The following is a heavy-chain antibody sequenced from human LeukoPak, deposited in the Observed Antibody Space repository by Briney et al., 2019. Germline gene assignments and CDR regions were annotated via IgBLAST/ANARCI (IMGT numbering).Heavy chain of an antibody. J-gene: IGHJ6*02. D-gene: IGHD3-16*01. Sequence: KPSETLSLTCAVYGGSFSGYYWSWIRQPPGKGLEWIGYIYYSGSTNYNPSLKSRVTISVDTSKNQFSLKLSSVTAADTAVYYCARVYGYDYGMDVWGQGTTVTVSS. CDR3: ARVYGYDYGMDV. CDR2: IYYSGST. CDR1: GGSFSGYY. V-gene: IGHV4-59*01.